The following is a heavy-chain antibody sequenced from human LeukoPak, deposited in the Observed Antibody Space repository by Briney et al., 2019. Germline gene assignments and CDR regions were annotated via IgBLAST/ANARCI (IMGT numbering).Heavy chain of an antibody. CDR1: GFTFTRYG. CDR3: ARERGHFDY. J-gene: IGHJ4*02. CDR2: ISGSTSAV. Sequence: PGGSLRLSCAASGFTFTRYGMVWVRQAPGKGLEWVSYISGSTSAVYYADSVKGRFTISRDNAKNSLYLQMNSLRAEDTAVYYCARERGHFDYWGQGTLVTVSS. V-gene: IGHV3-21*05.